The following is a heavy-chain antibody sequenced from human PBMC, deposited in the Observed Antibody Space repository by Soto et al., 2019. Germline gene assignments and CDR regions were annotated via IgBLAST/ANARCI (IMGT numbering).Heavy chain of an antibody. CDR3: ARGIGYCSSINCYSSRRLRFDS. V-gene: IGHV4-34*01. CDR2: VNHSGTT. J-gene: IGHJ4*02. D-gene: IGHD2-2*01. CDR1: GGSFSGYY. Sequence: QVQLQQWGAGLLKPSETLSLTCAVYGGSFSGYYWTWIRQSPEKGLEWIGEVNHSGTTYYNPSLKTRVTISVHTPKNQFSLKISSVTAADTAVYYCARGIGYCSSINCYSSRRLRFDSWGQGTLGTVSS.